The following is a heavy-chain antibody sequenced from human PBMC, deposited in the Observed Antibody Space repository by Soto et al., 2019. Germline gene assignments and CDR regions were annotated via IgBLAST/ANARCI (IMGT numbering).Heavy chain of an antibody. J-gene: IGHJ4*02. CDR1: GGTFSSYA. V-gene: IGHV1-69*12. CDR2: IIPIFGTA. CDR3: ASGRMATILAVDY. Sequence: QVQLVQSGAEVKKPGSSVKVSCKASGGTFSSYAISWVRQAPGQGLEWMGGIIPIFGTANYAQKLQRRVTLPADESTSTAYMELSSLRSEDTAVYYCASGRMATILAVDYWGQGTLVTVSS. D-gene: IGHD5-12*01.